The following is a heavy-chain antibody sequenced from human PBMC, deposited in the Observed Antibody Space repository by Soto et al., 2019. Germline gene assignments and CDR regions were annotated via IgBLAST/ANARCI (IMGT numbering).Heavy chain of an antibody. D-gene: IGHD5-12*01. CDR2: IWYDGSNK. V-gene: IGHV3-33*01. CDR1: GFTFSSYG. J-gene: IGHJ4*02. Sequence: PGGSLRLSCAASGFTFSSYGMHWVRQAPGKGLEWVAVIWYDGSNKYYADSVKGRFTISRDNSKNTLYLQMNSLRAEDTAVYYCARDHRDGYMDGHFDYWGQGTLVTVSS. CDR3: ARDHRDGYMDGHFDY.